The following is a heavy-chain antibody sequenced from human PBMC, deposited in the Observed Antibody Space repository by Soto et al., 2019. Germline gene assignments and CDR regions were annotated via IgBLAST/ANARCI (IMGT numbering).Heavy chain of an antibody. J-gene: IGHJ4*02. Sequence: PGGSLRLSCAASGFTFSSYGMHLVRQAPGKGLEWVAVISYDGSNKYYADSVKGRFTISRDNSKNTLYLQMNSLRAEDTAVYYCAKDRRGIQLWSPVLVYWGQGTLVTVSS. CDR3: AKDRRGIQLWSPVLVY. V-gene: IGHV3-30*18. D-gene: IGHD5-18*01. CDR1: GFTFSSYG. CDR2: ISYDGSNK.